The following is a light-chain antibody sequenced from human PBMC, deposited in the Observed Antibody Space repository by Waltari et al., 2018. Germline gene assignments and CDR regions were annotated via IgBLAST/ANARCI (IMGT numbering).Light chain of an antibody. J-gene: IGLJ1*01. V-gene: IGLV2-23*02. CDR1: SSEVGNYNL. CDR3: CSYVGLGTYV. Sequence: QSGPAQPASASGSPGQPIPITCTGTSSEVGNYNLVSWYQQRPGKAPTLLIYEVTKRAPGTSDRFSASKSGNTASLSISGLQAQEDEADYYCCSYVGLGTYVFGTGTKVTV. CDR2: EVT.